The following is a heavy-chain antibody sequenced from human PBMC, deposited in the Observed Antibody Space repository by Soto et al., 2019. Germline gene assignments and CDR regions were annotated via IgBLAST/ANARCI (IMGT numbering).Heavy chain of an antibody. CDR1: GYYTRSIIHY. J-gene: IGHJ1*01. Sequence: PSETQSLTYTFSGYYTRSIIHYWAWNRQPPGKGLEWIGGFYYSGSPYYNPSLKSRVTMSVDTSKNQFSLNLNSVTDAETAVYYCYINGLWGQGTLVTVSS. CDR2: FYYSGSP. V-gene: IGHV4-39*01. CDR3: YINGL. D-gene: IGHD1-20*01.